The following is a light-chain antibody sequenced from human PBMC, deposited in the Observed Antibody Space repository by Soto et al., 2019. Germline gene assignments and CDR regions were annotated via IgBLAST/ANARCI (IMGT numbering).Light chain of an antibody. CDR3: HQSYRAPHT. CDR2: AAS. CDR1: QSISNY. Sequence: DIQMTQSPSSLSASVGDRVTITCRASQSISNYLNWYQHKPGKAPNLLIYAASSLQSGVPSRFSGSGSGTDFTLTISSLQPEDFASYFCHQSYRAPHTFGQGTKLEIK. J-gene: IGKJ2*01. V-gene: IGKV1-39*01.